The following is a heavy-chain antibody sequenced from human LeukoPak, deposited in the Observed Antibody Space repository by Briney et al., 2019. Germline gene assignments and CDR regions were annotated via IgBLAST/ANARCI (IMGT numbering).Heavy chain of an antibody. CDR1: GGSFSGYY. D-gene: IGHD2-8*01. V-gene: IGHV4-34*01. Sequence: SQTLSLTCAVYGGSFSGYYWSWIRQPPGKGLEWIGEINHSGSTNYNPSLKSRVPISVDTSKNQFSLKLSSVTAADTAVYYCARDREVSGYYYYGMDVWGQGTTVTVSS. CDR3: ARDREVSGYYYYGMDV. J-gene: IGHJ6*02. CDR2: INHSGST.